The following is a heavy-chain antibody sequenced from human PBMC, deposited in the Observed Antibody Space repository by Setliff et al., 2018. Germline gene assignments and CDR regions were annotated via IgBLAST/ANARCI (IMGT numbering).Heavy chain of an antibody. D-gene: IGHD4-17*01. V-gene: IGHV4-34*01. CDR2: INHSGST. Sequence: LSLTCAVYGGSFSDYYWSWIRQSPGKGLEWIGEINHSGSTNYNPSLKTRVTISVDTPKNQFSLTLSSVTAADTAVYYCARETTMTYYFYYMDVWGKGTTVTVSS. CDR1: GGSFSDYY. CDR3: ARETTMTYYFYYMDV. J-gene: IGHJ6*03.